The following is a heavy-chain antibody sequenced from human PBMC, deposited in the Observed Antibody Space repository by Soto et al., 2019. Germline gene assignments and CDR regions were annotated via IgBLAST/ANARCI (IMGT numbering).Heavy chain of an antibody. V-gene: IGHV3-30*18. CDR1: GFAFNKFG. J-gene: IGHJ4*02. CDR3: AKGGEVGRVLGDH. Sequence: GGSLRLSCEASGFAFNKFGMHWVRQAPGKGLEWVAFISYDGSYQYYADSVQGRLTITRDNSMNTLNMQLNSLRREDTAVYYCAKGGEVGRVLGDHSRQGTLVTVSS. D-gene: IGHD1-26*01. CDR2: ISYDGSYQ.